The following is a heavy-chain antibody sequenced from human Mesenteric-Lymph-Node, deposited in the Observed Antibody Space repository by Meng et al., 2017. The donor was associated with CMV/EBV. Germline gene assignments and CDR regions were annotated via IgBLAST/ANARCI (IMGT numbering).Heavy chain of an antibody. V-gene: IGHV1-69*04. Sequence: WVRPAPGQGLEWMGRIIPILGIANYAQKFQGRVTITADKSTSTAYMELSSLRSEDTAVYYCARGPRPEGGPSRYCSGGSCYSVWFDPWGQGTLVTVSS. CDR3: ARGPRPEGGPSRYCSGGSCYSVWFDP. CDR2: IIPILGIA. D-gene: IGHD2-15*01. J-gene: IGHJ5*02.